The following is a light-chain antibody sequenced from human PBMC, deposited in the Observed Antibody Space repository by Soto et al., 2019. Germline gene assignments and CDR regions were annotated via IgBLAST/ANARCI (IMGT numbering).Light chain of an antibody. CDR3: QQCSFSPRT. J-gene: IGKJ1*01. Sequence: EIVLTQSPGTLSLSHGERATLSCRASQSVTNNYLDWFQQKPGQAPRLLIYDASIRADGIPDRFSGSGSETDFTLTISRLEPEDSAVYYCQQCSFSPRTFGQGTKVDIK. CDR1: QSVTNNY. V-gene: IGKV3-20*01. CDR2: DAS.